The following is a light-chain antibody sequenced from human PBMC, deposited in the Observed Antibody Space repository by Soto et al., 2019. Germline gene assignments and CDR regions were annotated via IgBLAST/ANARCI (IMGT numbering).Light chain of an antibody. CDR2: DAS. J-gene: IGKJ4*01. CDR1: QSVSNNY. V-gene: IGKV3-11*01. CDR3: QQRSTWPLT. Sequence: EIVLTQSPATLSLSPGERATLSCSASQSVSNNYLAWYQQKPGQAPRLLIYDASNRATGIPARFSGSGSGTDFTLSISSLEPEDFAVYYCQQRSTWPLTFGGGTKVDI.